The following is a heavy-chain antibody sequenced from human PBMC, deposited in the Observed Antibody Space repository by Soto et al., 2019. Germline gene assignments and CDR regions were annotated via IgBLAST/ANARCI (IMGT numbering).Heavy chain of an antibody. CDR1: GASITSGGYY. J-gene: IGHJ4*02. D-gene: IGHD6-19*01. CDR3: ARYSSGWYHYFDY. Sequence: SETLSLTCTVSGASITSGGYYWSWIRQLPGKGLEWIGYAYHSGVTWYTPSLQSRVGIAVEASKNQFSLKLSSVTAADTAVYYCARYSSGWYHYFDYWGQGTLVTVSS. V-gene: IGHV4-31*03. CDR2: AYHSGVT.